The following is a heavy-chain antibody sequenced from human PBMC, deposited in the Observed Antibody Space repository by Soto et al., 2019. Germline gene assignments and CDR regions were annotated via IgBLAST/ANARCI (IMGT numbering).Heavy chain of an antibody. CDR1: GFSLSTSGVG. J-gene: IGHJ5*02. CDR3: AHSSGGSYYNNWFDP. Sequence: QITLKESGPTLVKPTQTLTLTCTFSGFSLSTSGVGVGWIRQPPGKALEWLALIYWDDDKRYRPSLKSRLTLTKDTSKNLVVLTMTNMDPVDTATYYCAHSSGGSYYNNWFDPWGQGTLVTVSS. D-gene: IGHD1-26*01. V-gene: IGHV2-5*02. CDR2: IYWDDDK.